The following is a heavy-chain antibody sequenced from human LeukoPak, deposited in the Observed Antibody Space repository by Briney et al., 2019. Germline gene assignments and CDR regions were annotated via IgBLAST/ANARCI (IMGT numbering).Heavy chain of an antibody. J-gene: IGHJ5*02. Sequence: ASVKVSCKASGGTFSSYTISWVRQAPGQGLEWMGRIIPILGIANYAQKFQGRVTITADKSTSTAYMVLSSLRSEDTAVYYCARDSSSTSCYTPGDWFDPWGQGTLVTVSS. V-gene: IGHV1-69*04. CDR1: GGTFSSYT. CDR3: ARDSSSTSCYTPGDWFDP. D-gene: IGHD2-2*02. CDR2: IIPILGIA.